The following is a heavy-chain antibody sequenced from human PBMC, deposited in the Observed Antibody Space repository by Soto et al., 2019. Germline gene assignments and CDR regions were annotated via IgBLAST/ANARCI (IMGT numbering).Heavy chain of an antibody. CDR2: MNPNSGNT. Sequence: QVQLVQSGAEVKKPGASVKVSCKASGYTFTSYDINWVRQATGQGLEWMGWMNPNSGNTGYAQKFQGRVTMTRNNSISKAYMELSSLRSEDTAVYYCAGGGYSSSYYYYGMDVWGQGTTVTVSS. D-gene: IGHD6-6*01. CDR3: AGGGYSSSYYYYGMDV. V-gene: IGHV1-8*01. CDR1: GYTFTSYD. J-gene: IGHJ6*02.